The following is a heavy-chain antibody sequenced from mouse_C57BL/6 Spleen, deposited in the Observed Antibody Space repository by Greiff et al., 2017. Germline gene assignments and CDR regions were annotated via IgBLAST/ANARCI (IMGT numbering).Heavy chain of an antibody. CDR3: ARSDYGSRGYARDY. V-gene: IGHV1-42*01. CDR1: GYSFTGYY. J-gene: IGHJ4*01. CDR2: INPSTGGT. Sequence: EVQVVESGPELVKPGASVKISCKASGYSFTGYYMHWVKQSPEKGLEWIGKINPSTGGTNYHQKFKAKATLTVDKSSSTAYMQLNSLTSEDSAVYYRARSDYGSRGYARDYWGQGTSVTVSS. D-gene: IGHD1-1*01.